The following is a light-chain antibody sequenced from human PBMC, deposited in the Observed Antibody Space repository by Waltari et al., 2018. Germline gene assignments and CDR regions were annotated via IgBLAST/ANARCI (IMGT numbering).Light chain of an antibody. CDR3: QSYDSSLSGWV. Sequence: QSVLTQPPSVSGAPGQKVTISCTGSSSNIGADNDVHWYQQLPGTAPKHLIYGNNNRPSGVPDRFSVSKSGTSASLAITGLQAEDEADYYCQSYDSSLSGWVFGGGTKLTVL. CDR1: SSNIGADND. CDR2: GNN. J-gene: IGLJ3*02. V-gene: IGLV1-40*01.